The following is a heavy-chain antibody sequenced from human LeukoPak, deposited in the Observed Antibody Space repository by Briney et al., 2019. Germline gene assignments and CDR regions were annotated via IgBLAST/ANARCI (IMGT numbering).Heavy chain of an antibody. CDR1: GGSVSGYY. Sequence: SETLSLTCTVSGGSVSGYYWSWIRRPPGKGLEWIAYIYYSGSTNYNPSLKSRVTISVDTSKNQFSLRLSSVTAADTAVYYCARRARWAQDFDYWGQGTLVTVSS. CDR3: ARRARWAQDFDY. CDR2: IYYSGST. V-gene: IGHV4-59*08. J-gene: IGHJ4*02. D-gene: IGHD5-24*01.